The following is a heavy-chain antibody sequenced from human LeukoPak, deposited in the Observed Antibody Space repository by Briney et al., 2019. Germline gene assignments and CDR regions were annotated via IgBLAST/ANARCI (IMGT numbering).Heavy chain of an antibody. D-gene: IGHD2-8*01. CDR1: GYTFTGYY. J-gene: IGHJ4*02. V-gene: IGHV1-18*04. CDR3: ARNRHRNGYSFDN. CDR2: ISAYNGDT. Sequence: GASVKVSCKASGYTFTGYYMHWVRQAPGQGLEWMGWISAYNGDTNYAQKFQGRVTMTTDTSMSTAYMELRSLRSDDTAMYYCARNRHRNGYSFDNWGQGTLVTVSS.